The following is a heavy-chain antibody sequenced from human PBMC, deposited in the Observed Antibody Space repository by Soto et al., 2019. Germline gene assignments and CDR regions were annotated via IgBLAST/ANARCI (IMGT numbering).Heavy chain of an antibody. V-gene: IGHV4-39*01. D-gene: IGHD3-9*01. CDR2: IYYSGST. CDR3: ARRRHFAWLHWVDP. CDR1: GGSISSSSYY. Sequence: NLLVPCTVSGGSISSSSYYWGWIRQPPGTGLEWIGSIYYSGSTYYNPSLKRRGTISVYTSKNQFYPKPTYVTAADMAVYYWARRRHFAWLHWVDPWGKGTMVIVS. J-gene: IGHJ5*02.